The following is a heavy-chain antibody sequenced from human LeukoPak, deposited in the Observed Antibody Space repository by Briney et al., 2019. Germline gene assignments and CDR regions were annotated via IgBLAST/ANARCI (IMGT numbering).Heavy chain of an antibody. CDR3: ARSLVVGASFDY. J-gene: IGHJ4*02. CDR1: GGSISSGDYY. V-gene: IGHV4-30-4*08. Sequence: SGTLSLTCTVSGGSISSGDYYWSWIRQPPGKGLEWFGYIYYSGSTYYNPSLKSRVTISVDTSKNQFSLKLSSVTAADTAVYYCARSLVVGASFDYWGQGTLVTVSS. CDR2: IYYSGST. D-gene: IGHD1-26*01.